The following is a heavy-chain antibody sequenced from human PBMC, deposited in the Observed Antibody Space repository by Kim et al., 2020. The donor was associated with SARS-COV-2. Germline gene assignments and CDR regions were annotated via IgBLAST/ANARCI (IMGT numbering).Heavy chain of an antibody. V-gene: IGHV4-39*01. CDR1: GGSISSSSYY. CDR2: IYYSGST. Sequence: SETLSLTCTVSGGSISSSSYYWGWIRQPPGKGLEWIGSIYYSGSTYYNPSLKSRVTISVDTSKNQFSLKLSSVTAADTAVYYCASLLWFGESTPNWFDPWGQGTLVTVSS. D-gene: IGHD3-10*01. J-gene: IGHJ5*02. CDR3: ASLLWFGESTPNWFDP.